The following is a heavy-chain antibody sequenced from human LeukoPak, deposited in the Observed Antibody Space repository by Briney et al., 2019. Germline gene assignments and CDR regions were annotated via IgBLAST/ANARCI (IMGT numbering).Heavy chain of an antibody. Sequence: ASVKVSCKASGYTFTSYDINWVQQATGQGLEWMGWMNRNSGNTGYAQKFQDRVTMTRNTSISTAYMELSSLRSEDTAVYYCARGMGSGSYSAAYYFDYWGQGTLVTVSS. CDR2: MNRNSGNT. CDR1: GYTFTSYD. V-gene: IGHV1-8*01. J-gene: IGHJ4*02. D-gene: IGHD3-22*01. CDR3: ARGMGSGSYSAAYYFDY.